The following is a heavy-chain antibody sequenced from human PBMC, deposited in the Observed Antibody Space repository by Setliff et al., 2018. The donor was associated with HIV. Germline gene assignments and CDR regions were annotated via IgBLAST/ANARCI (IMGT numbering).Heavy chain of an antibody. CDR2: IIHSGGT. J-gene: IGHJ4*02. CDR1: GGSFSGYY. Sequence: SETLSLTCAVYGGSFSGYYWNWIRQPPGKGLEWIGEIIHSGGTNYNPSLKSRVTISVDTSKNQFSLKQSSVTAADTAVYYCARRSGYAEDYWGQGALVTVSS. CDR3: ARRSGYAEDY. V-gene: IGHV4-34*12. D-gene: IGHD5-12*01.